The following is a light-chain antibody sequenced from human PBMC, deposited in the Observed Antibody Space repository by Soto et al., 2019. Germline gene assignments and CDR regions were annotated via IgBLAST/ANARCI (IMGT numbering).Light chain of an antibody. CDR3: QQRSNWPLT. CDR1: QSVSSY. J-gene: IGKJ4*01. Sequence: ESVLTQSPATLSLYPGERATLSCRASQSVSSYLAWYQQKPGQAPRLLIYDASNRATGIPARFSGSGSGTDFTLTISSLEPEDFAVYYCQQRSNWPLTFGGGTQVDIK. V-gene: IGKV3-11*01. CDR2: DAS.